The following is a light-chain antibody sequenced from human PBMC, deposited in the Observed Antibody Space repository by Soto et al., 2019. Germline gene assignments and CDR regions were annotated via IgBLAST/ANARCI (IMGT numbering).Light chain of an antibody. CDR1: QNVNSW. CDR3: QQYNHWYS. J-gene: IGKJ2*01. CDR2: KAS. Sequence: DIPMTQSPSTLSASVGDRVTITCRASQNVNSWLAWYQQKPGKAPKLLIYKASPLESGVPSRFSGSGSGTDFTLTISSLQPDDFATYYCQQYNHWYSFGQGTKLQIK. V-gene: IGKV1-5*03.